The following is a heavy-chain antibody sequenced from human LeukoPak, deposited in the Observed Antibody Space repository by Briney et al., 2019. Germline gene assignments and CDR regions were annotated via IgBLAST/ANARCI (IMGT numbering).Heavy chain of an antibody. Sequence: GGSLRLSCAASAFTFSAYSMNWVRQAPGKGLEWLSYIWGTSSTIYYADSVKGRFTISRDNAKNSLFLQMNSLRDEDTAVYYCVRVQDWAFDCWGQGTLVTVSS. J-gene: IGHJ4*02. CDR2: IWGTSSTI. CDR3: VRVQDWAFDC. V-gene: IGHV3-48*02. D-gene: IGHD3-9*01. CDR1: AFTFSAYS.